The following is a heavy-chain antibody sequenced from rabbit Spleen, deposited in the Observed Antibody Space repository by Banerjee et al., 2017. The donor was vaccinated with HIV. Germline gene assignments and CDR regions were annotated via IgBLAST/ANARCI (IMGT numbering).Heavy chain of an antibody. D-gene: IGHD8-1*01. V-gene: IGHV1S40*01. CDR1: GFDFSSAYD. J-gene: IGHJ6*01. CDR2: AYAGSSDAT. CDR3: ARDAGTSFSTYGMDL. Sequence: QSLEESGGDLVKPGASLTLTCTASGFDFSSAYDMSWVRQAPGKGLEWVACAYAGSSDATYSATWAKGRFTISKTSSTTVTLQMTSLTVADTATYFCARDAGTSFSTYGMDLWGPGTLVTVS.